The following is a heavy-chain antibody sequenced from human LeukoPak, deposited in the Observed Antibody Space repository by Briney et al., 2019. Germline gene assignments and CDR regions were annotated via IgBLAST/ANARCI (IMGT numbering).Heavy chain of an antibody. CDR3: AKEGPATVTSRRARYYGLDV. J-gene: IGHJ6*02. D-gene: IGHD4-17*01. Sequence: RGSLRLSCAAFGFTFSSYGMHWVRQAPGKGLRWVAVISYDGTNEYYADSVKGRFTFSRDNSQNTLYLQMNSLRAEDTAVYFCAKEGPATVTSRRARYYGLDVWGRGTTVAVSS. CDR2: ISYDGTNE. V-gene: IGHV3-30*18. CDR1: GFTFSSYG.